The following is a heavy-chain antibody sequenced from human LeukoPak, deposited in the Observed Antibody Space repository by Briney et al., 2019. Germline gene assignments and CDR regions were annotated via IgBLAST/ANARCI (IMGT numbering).Heavy chain of an antibody. V-gene: IGHV4-59*01. CDR3: ARDLPRGSGFDP. CDR1: SGSISSYY. D-gene: IGHD3-10*01. J-gene: IGHJ5*02. CDR2: IYYSGST. Sequence: PSETLSLTCTVSSGSISSYYWSWIRQPPGKGLEWIGYIYYSGSTNYNPSLKSRVTISVDTSKNQFSLKLSSVTAADTAVYYCARDLPRGSGFDPWGQGTLVTVSS.